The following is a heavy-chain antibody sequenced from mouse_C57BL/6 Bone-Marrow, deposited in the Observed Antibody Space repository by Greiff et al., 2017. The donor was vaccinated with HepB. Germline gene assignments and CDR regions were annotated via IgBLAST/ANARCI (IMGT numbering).Heavy chain of an antibody. J-gene: IGHJ1*03. CDR3: ARNYSNYVYWYFDV. CDR2: ISNGGGST. CDR1: GFTFSDYY. Sequence: DVMLVESGGGLVQPGGSLKLSCAASGFTFSDYYMYWVRQTPEKRLEWVAYISNGGGSTYYPDTVKGRFTISRDNAKNTLYLQMSRLKSEDTAMYYCARNYSNYVYWYFDVWGTGTTVTVSS. V-gene: IGHV5-12*01. D-gene: IGHD2-5*01.